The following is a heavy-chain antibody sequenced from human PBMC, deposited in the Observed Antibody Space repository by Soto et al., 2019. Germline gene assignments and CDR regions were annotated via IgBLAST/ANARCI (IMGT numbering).Heavy chain of an antibody. Sequence: QVQLVQSGAEVKKPGSSVKVSCKASGGTFSSYAISWVRQAPGQGLEWMGGIIPIFGTANYAQKFQGRVTITADESTSTAYMELSSLRSEDTAVYYCARGGLEGATLGTNWFDPWGQGTLVTVSS. V-gene: IGHV1-69*01. J-gene: IGHJ5*02. CDR2: IIPIFGTA. D-gene: IGHD1-26*01. CDR1: GGTFSSYA. CDR3: ARGGLEGATLGTNWFDP.